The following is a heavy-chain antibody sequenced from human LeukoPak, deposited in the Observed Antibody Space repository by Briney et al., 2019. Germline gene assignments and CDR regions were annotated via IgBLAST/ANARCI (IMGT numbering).Heavy chain of an antibody. J-gene: IGHJ4*02. D-gene: IGHD5-18*01. CDR2: ISSSSSSI. CDR1: GVSFSSYS. V-gene: IGHV3-48*04. Sequence: WGSLRLSRAASGVSFSSYSMNWCRQAPGQGREGVSYISSSSSSIYYADSVKGRFTISRDNAKNSLYLQMNSLRAEDTAVYYCASLRRGYSYGFDYWGQGTLVTVSS. CDR3: ASLRRGYSYGFDY.